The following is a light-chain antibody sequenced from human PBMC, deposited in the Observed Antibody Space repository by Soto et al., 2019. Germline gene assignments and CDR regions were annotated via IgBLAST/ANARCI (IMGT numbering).Light chain of an antibody. V-gene: IGLV2-8*01. CDR1: SSDVGGYDY. CDR3: SSYAGSNIL. CDR2: EVD. J-gene: IGLJ1*01. Sequence: QSVLTQPPSASGSPGQSVTISCTGTSSDVGGYDYVSWYQQHPGKAPKLMIYEVDKRPSGVPDRFSGSKSDNTASLTVSGLQTDDEADYYCSSYAGSNILFXTGTKLTVL.